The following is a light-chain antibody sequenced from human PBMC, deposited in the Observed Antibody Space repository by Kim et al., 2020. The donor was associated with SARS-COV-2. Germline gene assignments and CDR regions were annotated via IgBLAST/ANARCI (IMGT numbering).Light chain of an antibody. Sequence: VALGQTFSITCQADSLRSNYASWYQQKPGQAPVLVIYGKNNRTSGIPDRFSGSSSGNTASLTITGAQAEDEADYYCNSRDSSGNHPFGGGTQLTVL. CDR1: SLRSNY. CDR2: GKN. J-gene: IGLJ2*01. CDR3: NSRDSSGNHP. V-gene: IGLV3-19*01.